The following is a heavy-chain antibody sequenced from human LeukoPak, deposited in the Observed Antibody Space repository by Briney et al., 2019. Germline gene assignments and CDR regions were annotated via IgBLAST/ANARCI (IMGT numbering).Heavy chain of an antibody. CDR3: ARAPYDFWSGYYRFDY. CDR2: ISSSSSYI. J-gene: IGHJ4*02. Sequence: PGGSLRLSCAASGFTFSSYSMNWVRQAPGKGLEWVSSISSSSSYIYYADSVKGRFTISRDNAKNSLYLQMNSLRAEDTAVYYCARAPYDFWSGYYRFDYWGQGTLVTVSS. CDR1: GFTFSSYS. V-gene: IGHV3-21*01. D-gene: IGHD3-3*01.